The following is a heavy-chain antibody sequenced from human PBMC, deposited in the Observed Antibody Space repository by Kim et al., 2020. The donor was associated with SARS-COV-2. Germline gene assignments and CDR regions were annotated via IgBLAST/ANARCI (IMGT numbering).Heavy chain of an antibody. J-gene: IGHJ6*03. V-gene: IGHV1-18*01. Sequence: ASVKVSCKASGYTFTSYGISWVRQAPGQGLEWMGWISAYNGNTNYAQKLQGRVTMTTDTSTSTAYMELRSLRSDDTAVYYCARVQSDIVVVPAAKVYEPDYYYYYMDVWGKGTTVTVSS. CDR1: GYTFTSYG. CDR3: ARVQSDIVVVPAAKVYEPDYYYYYMDV. D-gene: IGHD2-2*01. CDR2: ISAYNGNT.